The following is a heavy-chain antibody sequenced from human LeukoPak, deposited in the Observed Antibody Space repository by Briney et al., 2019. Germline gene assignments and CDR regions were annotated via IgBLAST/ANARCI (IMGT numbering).Heavy chain of an antibody. Sequence: SETLSLTCAVYGGSFYDYYWSCIRDPPGKGLEWIVYIYYSGSTYYNPSLKSRVTISVDTSKNQFSLKLSSVTAADTAVYYCAREGNYYDSSGYSFPFDYWGQGTLVTVSS. D-gene: IGHD3-22*01. V-gene: IGHV4-30-4*01. CDR3: AREGNYYDSSGYSFPFDY. J-gene: IGHJ4*02. CDR1: GGSFYDYY. CDR2: IYYSGST.